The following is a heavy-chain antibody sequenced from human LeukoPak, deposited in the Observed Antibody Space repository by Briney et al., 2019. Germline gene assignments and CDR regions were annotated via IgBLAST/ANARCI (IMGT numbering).Heavy chain of an antibody. J-gene: IGHJ6*02. V-gene: IGHV4-39*01. CDR3: ARGQAHYYGMDV. CDR2: MYYSGST. CDR1: GGSISSSSYY. Sequence: SETLSLTCTVSGGSISSSSYYWGWIRQPPGKGLEWIGSMYYSGSTFYIPSLKSRVTMSVDTSKNQFSLELTSVTAADTAVYYCARGQAHYYGMDVWGQGTTVTVSS.